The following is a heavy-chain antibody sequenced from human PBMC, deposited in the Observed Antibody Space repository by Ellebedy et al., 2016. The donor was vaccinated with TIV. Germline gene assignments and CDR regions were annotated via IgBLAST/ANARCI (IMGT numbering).Heavy chain of an antibody. V-gene: IGHV3-23*01. CDR1: GFTFSSYA. CDR2: ISGSGGST. J-gene: IGHJ4*02. D-gene: IGHD3-22*01. CDR3: AKSGITMIVVVPYYFDY. Sequence: GESLKISXAASGFTFSSYAMSWVRQAPGKGLEWVSAISGSGGSTYYADSVKGRFTISRDNSKNTLYLQMNSLRAEDTAVYYCAKSGITMIVVVPYYFDYWGQGTLVTVSS.